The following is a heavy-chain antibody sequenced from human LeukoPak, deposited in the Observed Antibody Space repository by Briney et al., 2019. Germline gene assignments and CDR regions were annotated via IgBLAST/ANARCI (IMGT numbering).Heavy chain of an antibody. CDR1: GYSISSSNW. CDR2: IYYSGTA. Sequence: SDTLSLTCAVSGYSISSSNWWGWIRQHPEKGLEWIGYIYYSGTAYYNPSLKSRVTMSVDTSKNQFSLKLDSVTAADTAVYYCARFSNDHGVKFDYWGQGTLVTVSS. CDR3: ARFSNDHGVKFDY. V-gene: IGHV4-28*01. D-gene: IGHD4-17*01. J-gene: IGHJ4*02.